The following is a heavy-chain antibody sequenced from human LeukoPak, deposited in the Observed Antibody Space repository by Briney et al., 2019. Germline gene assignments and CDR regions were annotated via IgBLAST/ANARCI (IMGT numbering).Heavy chain of an antibody. V-gene: IGHV4-34*01. CDR3: AGVMEYYGSGSYYNGG. D-gene: IGHD3-10*01. CDR1: GGSFSGYY. J-gene: IGHJ4*02. CDR2: INHSGSI. Sequence: PSETLSLTCAVYGGSFSGYYWSWIRQPPGKGLEWIGEINHSGSINYNPSLKSRVTISVDTSKNQFSLKLSSVTAADTAVYYCAGVMEYYGSGSYYNGGWGQGTLVTVSS.